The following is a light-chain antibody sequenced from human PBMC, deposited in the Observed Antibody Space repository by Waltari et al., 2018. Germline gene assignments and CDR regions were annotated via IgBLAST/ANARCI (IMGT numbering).Light chain of an antibody. Sequence: QSVLTQPPSVSGAPGQRITISCTGSRSNNGAGYDVHWYQKLPGAAPKLLIYGNNNRPSGVPDRFSGSKSDTSASLAITGLQAEDEADYYCQSYDKNLVVFGGGTKLTVL. V-gene: IGLV1-40*01. CDR1: RSNNGAGYD. CDR2: GNN. J-gene: IGLJ2*01. CDR3: QSYDKNLVV.